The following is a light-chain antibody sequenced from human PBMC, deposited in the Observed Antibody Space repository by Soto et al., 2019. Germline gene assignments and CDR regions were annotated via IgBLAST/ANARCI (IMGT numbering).Light chain of an antibody. CDR1: SGDIGGYNH. CDR3: SSYASSSSYV. V-gene: IGLV2-14*01. CDR2: EVT. J-gene: IGLJ1*01. Sequence: QSVLTQPASVSGSPGQSITISCTGTSGDIGGYNHVSWYQIHPGKAPKLIIYEVTSRPSGVSYRFSGSKSGNTASLTISGPQAEDEDDYYCSSYASSSSYVFGGGTKVTVL.